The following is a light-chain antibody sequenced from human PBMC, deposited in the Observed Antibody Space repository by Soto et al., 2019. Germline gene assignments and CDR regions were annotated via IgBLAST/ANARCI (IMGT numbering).Light chain of an antibody. CDR2: AAS. V-gene: IGKV1-9*01. CDR3: QQLNAYPYT. CDR1: QGISSY. J-gene: IGKJ2*01. Sequence: IQLTQSPSSLSASVGDRVTITCRASQGISSYFAWYQQKPGKAPKVLIYAASTLQNGVPPRFSGSGSGTDFTLTISSLQPEDFATYDCQQLNAYPYTFGQGTQLEIK.